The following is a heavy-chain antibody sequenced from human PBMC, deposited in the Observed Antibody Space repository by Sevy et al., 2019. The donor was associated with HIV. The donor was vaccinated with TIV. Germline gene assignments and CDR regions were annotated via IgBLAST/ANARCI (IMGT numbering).Heavy chain of an antibody. D-gene: IGHD2-2*01. J-gene: IGHJ4*02. Sequence: GGSLRLSCAASGFTFSSYTMNWVRQAPGKGLEWVSSISSSSNYIYYADSVKGRFPISRDNARNSLYLQMDSLRAEDTAVYYCARQIVLVSDASDYWGQGTLATVSS. V-gene: IGHV3-21*01. CDR2: ISSSSNYI. CDR3: ARQIVLVSDASDY. CDR1: GFTFSSYT.